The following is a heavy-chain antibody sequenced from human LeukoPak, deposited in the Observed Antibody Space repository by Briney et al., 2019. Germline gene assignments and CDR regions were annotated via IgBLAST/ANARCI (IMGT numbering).Heavy chain of an antibody. D-gene: IGHD6-13*01. J-gene: IGHJ4*02. V-gene: IGHV3-64*01. CDR2: ISSNGGST. CDR1: GFTFSSYA. Sequence: GGSLRLSCAASGFTFSSYAMHWVRQAPGKGLEYVSAISSNGGSTYYANSVKGRFTISRDNSKNTLYLQMGSLRAEDMAVYYCATLLAAAGTGAYYFDYWGQGTLVTVSS. CDR3: ATLLAAAGTGAYYFDY.